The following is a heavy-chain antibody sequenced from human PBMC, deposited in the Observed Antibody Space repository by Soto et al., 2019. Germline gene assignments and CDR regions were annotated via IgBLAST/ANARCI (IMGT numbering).Heavy chain of an antibody. J-gene: IGHJ6*02. D-gene: IGHD3-22*01. CDR3: ASLIYDSSGYYHYYYGMDV. Sequence: SETLSLTCAVYGGSGGSFSGYYWSWIRQPPGKGLEWIGEINHSGSTNYNPSLMSRVTISVDTSKNQFFLKLSSVTAADTAVYYCASLIYDSSGYYHYYYGMDVWGQGTTVTVSS. CDR1: GGSGGSFSGYY. V-gene: IGHV4-34*01. CDR2: INHSGST.